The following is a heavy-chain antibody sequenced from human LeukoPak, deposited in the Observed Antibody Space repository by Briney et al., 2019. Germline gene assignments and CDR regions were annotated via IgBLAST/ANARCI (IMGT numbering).Heavy chain of an antibody. Sequence: GGSLRLSCAASGDTLSSYWMSWVRQAPGKGLEWVTNINQDGSEKYYVDSVKGRFTISRDNAKNSLYLQMNSLRAEDTAVYYCAREGCSGGSCYHNWFDPWGQGALVTVSS. CDR2: INQDGSEK. CDR3: AREGCSGGSCYHNWFDP. D-gene: IGHD2-15*01. J-gene: IGHJ5*02. V-gene: IGHV3-7*01. CDR1: GDTLSSYW.